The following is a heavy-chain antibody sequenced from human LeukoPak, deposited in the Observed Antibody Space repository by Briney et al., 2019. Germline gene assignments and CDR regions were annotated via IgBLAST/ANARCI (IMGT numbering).Heavy chain of an antibody. J-gene: IGHJ4*02. CDR2: IKQDGTAK. V-gene: IGHV3-7*04. CDR3: ARGWFDC. CDR1: GCTFSSHW. D-gene: IGHD5-24*01. Sequence: GGSLRLSCAASGCTFSSHWMTWVRQAPGKGLEWVANIKQDGTAKYYVDSVKGRFTISRDNAKNSLYLQMNSLTAEDTAVYYCARGWFDCWGQGTLVTVSS.